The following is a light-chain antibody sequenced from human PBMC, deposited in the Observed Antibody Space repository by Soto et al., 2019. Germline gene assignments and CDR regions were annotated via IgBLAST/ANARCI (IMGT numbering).Light chain of an antibody. CDR3: QQYGSSPYT. Sequence: EIVLTQSPGTLSLSPGERATLSCRASQSVSSSYLAWYQQKPGQAPRLIIYGASDRATGIPDRFSGSGSGTDFTLTISRLEPEDFAVYYCQQYGSSPYTFCQGTKLEIK. V-gene: IGKV3-20*01. CDR1: QSVSSSY. J-gene: IGKJ2*01. CDR2: GAS.